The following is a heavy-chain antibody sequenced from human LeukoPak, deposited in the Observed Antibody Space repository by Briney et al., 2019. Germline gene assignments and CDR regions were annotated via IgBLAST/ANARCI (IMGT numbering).Heavy chain of an antibody. CDR2: IYTSGST. J-gene: IGHJ4*02. D-gene: IGHD1-26*01. CDR1: GGSISSGNYY. Sequence: SQTLSLTCTVSGGSISSGNYYWSWIRQPAGKELEWIGRIYTSGSTNYNPSLKSRVTISGDTSKNQFSLKLSSVTAAGTAFYYCARVGNSGTYQFDYWGQGTLVTVSS. CDR3: ARVGNSGTYQFDY. V-gene: IGHV4-61*02.